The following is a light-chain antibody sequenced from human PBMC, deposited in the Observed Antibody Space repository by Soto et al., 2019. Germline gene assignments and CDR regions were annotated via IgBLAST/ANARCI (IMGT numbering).Light chain of an antibody. CDR3: SSYAGSNNFGV. CDR2: EVS. Sequence: SALTPPPSASGSPGQSVTISCTGTSSDVGGYNYVSWYQQHPGKAPKLMIYEVSKRPSGVPDRFSGSKSGNTASLTVSGLQAEDEADYYCSSYAGSNNFGVFGTGTKVTV. CDR1: SSDVGGYNY. J-gene: IGLJ1*01. V-gene: IGLV2-8*01.